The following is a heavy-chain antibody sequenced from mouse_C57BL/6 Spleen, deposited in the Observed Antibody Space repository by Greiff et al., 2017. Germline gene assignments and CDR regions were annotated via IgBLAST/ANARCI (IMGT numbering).Heavy chain of an antibody. CDR1: GFTFSSYA. CDR2: ISDGGSYT. Sequence: EVQLVESGGGLVKPGGSLKLSCAASGFTFSSYAMSWVRQTPEKRLEWVATISDGGSYTYYPDNVKGRFTISRDNAKNNLYLQMSHLKSEDTAMYYCARGGGRRTYWYFDVWGTGTTVTVSS. CDR3: ARGGGRRTYWYFDV. J-gene: IGHJ1*03. V-gene: IGHV5-4*01.